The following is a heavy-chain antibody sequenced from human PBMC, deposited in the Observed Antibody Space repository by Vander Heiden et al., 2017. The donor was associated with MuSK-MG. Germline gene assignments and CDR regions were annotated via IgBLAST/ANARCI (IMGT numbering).Heavy chain of an antibody. J-gene: IGHJ6*02. CDR1: GFTFDDYA. CDR3: AKDMGSGSYSSYYYGMDV. V-gene: IGHV3-9*01. Sequence: EVQLVESGGGLVQPGRSLRLSCEASGFTFDDYAMHWVRQAPGKGLEWVSGISWNSGSIGYADSVKGRFTISRDNAKNSLYRQMNSLRAEDTALYYCAKDMGSGSYSSYYYGMDVWGQGTTVTVSS. CDR2: ISWNSGSI. D-gene: IGHD3-10*01.